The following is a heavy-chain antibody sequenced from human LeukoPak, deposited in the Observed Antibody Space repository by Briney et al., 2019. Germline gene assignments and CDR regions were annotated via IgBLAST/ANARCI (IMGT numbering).Heavy chain of an antibody. CDR3: ARHLGGAKVYYYYMDV. D-gene: IGHD1-26*01. CDR1: GGSFSSSNYY. V-gene: IGHV4-39*01. CDR2: IYYSGST. J-gene: IGHJ6*03. Sequence: PSETLSLTCTVSGGSFSSSNYYWGWIRQPPGKGLEWIGSIYYSGSTYYNPSLKSRVTISVDTSKNQFSLKLSSVTAADTAVYYCARHLGGAKVYYYYMDVWGKGTTVTVSS.